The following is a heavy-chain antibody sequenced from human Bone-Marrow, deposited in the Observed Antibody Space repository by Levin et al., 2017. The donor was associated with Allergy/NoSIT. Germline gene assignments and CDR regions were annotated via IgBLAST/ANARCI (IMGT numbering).Heavy chain of an antibody. V-gene: IGHV4-59*01. CDR3: ASDAHASPTMDYGVDV. D-gene: IGHD3-10*01. J-gene: IGHJ6*02. Sequence: SETLSLTCTVSGDSISRYYWSWIRQPPGKGLEWIGYIYYSGSTNYNPSLKSRVTISVDTSKNQFSLDLNFVTAADAAVYYCASDAHASPTMDYGVDVWGQGATVTVSS. CDR1: GDSISRYY. CDR2: IYYSGST.